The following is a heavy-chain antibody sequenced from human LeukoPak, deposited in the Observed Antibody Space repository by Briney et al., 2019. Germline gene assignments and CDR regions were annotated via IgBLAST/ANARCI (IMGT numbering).Heavy chain of an antibody. V-gene: IGHV1-69-2*01. D-gene: IGHD5-12*01. CDR2: FHPPDDEA. J-gene: IGHJ4*02. CDR1: GYTFTSYY. Sequence: GASVKVSCKASGYTFTSYYMHWVRQAPGQGLEWMGRFHPPDDEAKYLERFDGRIAITADTSTDTSYLELKGLTSDDTALYFCAVGRGFAHGRLEEWGQGTLITVSS. CDR3: AVGRGFAHGRLEE.